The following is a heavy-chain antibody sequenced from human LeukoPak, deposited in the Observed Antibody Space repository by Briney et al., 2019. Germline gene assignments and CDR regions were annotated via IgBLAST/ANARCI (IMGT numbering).Heavy chain of an antibody. CDR1: GFTFSSYA. CDR2: ISYDGSNK. CDR3: ARDRGIGDH. Sequence: PGGSLRLSCAASGFTFSSYAMHWVRQAPGKGLEWVAVISYDGSNKYYADSVKGRFTTSRDNAKNSLYLQMNSLRAEDTAVYYCARDRGIGDHWGQGTLVTVSS. J-gene: IGHJ4*02. V-gene: IGHV3-30*04. D-gene: IGHD6-13*01.